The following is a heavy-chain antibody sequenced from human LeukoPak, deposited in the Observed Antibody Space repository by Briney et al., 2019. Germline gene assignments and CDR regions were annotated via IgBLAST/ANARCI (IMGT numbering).Heavy chain of an antibody. D-gene: IGHD2-2*01. Sequence: GGSLRLSCAASGFTFSSYWMHWVRQGPGKGLVWVSRINSDGSSTNYADSVRGRFTISRDNAENTLYLQMNSLRVEDTAVYYCARRVVVAAVPYYFDYWGQGTLVTVSS. J-gene: IGHJ4*02. CDR2: INSDGSST. V-gene: IGHV3-74*01. CDR1: GFTFSSYW. CDR3: ARRVVVAAVPYYFDY.